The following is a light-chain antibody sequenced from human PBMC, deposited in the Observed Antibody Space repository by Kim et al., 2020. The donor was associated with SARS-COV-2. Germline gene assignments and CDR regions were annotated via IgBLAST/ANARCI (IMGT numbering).Light chain of an antibody. V-gene: IGKV4-1*01. Sequence: RATINCKSSQSVLSISDNRNYLGWYPQKPGQPPKLLITYASTRESGVPERFSGSGSGTDFTLTISSLQTEDVAVYYCQQSHSAPLTFGQGTKLEI. J-gene: IGKJ2*01. CDR3: QQSHSAPLT. CDR1: QSVLSISDNRNY. CDR2: YAS.